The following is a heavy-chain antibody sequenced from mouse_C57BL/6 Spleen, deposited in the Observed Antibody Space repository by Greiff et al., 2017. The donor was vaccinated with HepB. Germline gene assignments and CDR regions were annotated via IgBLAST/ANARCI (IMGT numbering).Heavy chain of an antibody. D-gene: IGHD3-1*01. CDR1: GYTFTSYW. V-gene: IGHV1-52*01. CDR2: IDPSDSET. J-gene: IGHJ2*01. Sequence: VQLQQPGAELVRPGSSVKLSCKASGYTFTSYWMHWVKQRPIQGLEWIGNIDPSDSETHYNQKFKDKATLTVDKSSSTAYMQLSSLTSEDSAVYYCARGGYGGYFDYWGQGTTLTVSS. CDR3: ARGGYGGYFDY.